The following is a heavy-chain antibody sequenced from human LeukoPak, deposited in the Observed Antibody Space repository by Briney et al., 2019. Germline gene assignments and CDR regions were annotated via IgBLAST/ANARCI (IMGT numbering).Heavy chain of an antibody. Sequence: SETLSLTCTVSGGSISSYYWSWIRQPPGKGLEWIGYIYYSGSTNHNPSLKSRVTISVDTSKNQFSLKLSSVTAADTAVYYCARTAAGYFQHWGQGTLVTVSS. D-gene: IGHD6-25*01. CDR2: IYYSGST. V-gene: IGHV4-59*01. CDR3: ARTAAGYFQH. J-gene: IGHJ1*01. CDR1: GGSISSYY.